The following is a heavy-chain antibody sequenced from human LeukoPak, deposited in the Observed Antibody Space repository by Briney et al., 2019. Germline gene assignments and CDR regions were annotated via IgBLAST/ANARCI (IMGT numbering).Heavy chain of an antibody. Sequence: SVKVSCKASGGTFSSYAISWVRQAPGQGLEWMGGIIPIFGTANYAQKFQGRVTITADKSTSTAYMELSSLRSEDTAVYYCARETIAAAGGFDPWGQGTLVTVSS. CDR3: ARETIAAAGGFDP. CDR2: IIPIFGTA. CDR1: GGTFSSYA. D-gene: IGHD6-13*01. V-gene: IGHV1-69*06. J-gene: IGHJ5*02.